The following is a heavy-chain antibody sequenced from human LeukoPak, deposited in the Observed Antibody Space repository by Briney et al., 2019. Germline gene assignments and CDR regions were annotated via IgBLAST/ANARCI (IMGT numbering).Heavy chain of an antibody. Sequence: SETLSLTCSVSGASINSDYWSWIRQPPGKGLEWIAYIYYSGSTNHNPSFKSRVTTSVDTSKNQFSLKLSSVTAADTAVYYCARALGGCGFNMDVWGKGTTVTVSS. D-gene: IGHD6-19*01. CDR3: ARALGGCGFNMDV. CDR2: IYYSGST. J-gene: IGHJ6*03. CDR1: GASINSDY. V-gene: IGHV4-59*01.